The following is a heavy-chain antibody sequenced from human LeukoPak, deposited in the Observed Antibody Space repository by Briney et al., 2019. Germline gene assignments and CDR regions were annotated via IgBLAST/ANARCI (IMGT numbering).Heavy chain of an antibody. CDR1: GGTFSSYA. CDR2: IIPILGIA. CDR3: ASQWELLGDYYFDY. J-gene: IGHJ4*02. V-gene: IGHV1-69*04. D-gene: IGHD1-26*01. Sequence: SVKVSCKASGGTFSSYAISWVRQAPGQGLEWMGRIIPILGIANYAQKFQGRVTITADKSTSTAYMELSSPRSEDTAVYYCASQWELLGDYYFDYWGQGTLVTVSS.